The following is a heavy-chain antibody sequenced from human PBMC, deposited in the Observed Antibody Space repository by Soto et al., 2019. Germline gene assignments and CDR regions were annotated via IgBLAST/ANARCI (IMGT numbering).Heavy chain of an antibody. CDR3: ARLYYYGSGSLFDY. V-gene: IGHV4-39*01. CDR1: GGSISSSSYY. D-gene: IGHD3-10*01. J-gene: IGHJ4*02. CDR2: IYYSGST. Sequence: SETLSLTCTVSGGSISSSSYYWGWIRQPPGKGLEWIGSIYYSGSTYYNPSLKSRVTISVDTSKNQFSLKLSSVTAADTAVYYCARLYYYGSGSLFDYWGQGTLVTVSS.